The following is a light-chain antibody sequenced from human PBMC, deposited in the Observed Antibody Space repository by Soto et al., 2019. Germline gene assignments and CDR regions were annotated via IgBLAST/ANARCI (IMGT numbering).Light chain of an antibody. CDR1: QTITTY. J-gene: IGKJ5*01. CDR3: QQRSNWPAN. CDR2: GAS. V-gene: IGKV3-11*01. Sequence: EIVLTQSPATLSLYPGERATLSCRASQTITTYLAWYQQKPGQPPRLLIYGASNRATGIPARFSGSGSGTDFTLTISNLEPEDFAVYYCQQRSNWPANFGQGTRLEI.